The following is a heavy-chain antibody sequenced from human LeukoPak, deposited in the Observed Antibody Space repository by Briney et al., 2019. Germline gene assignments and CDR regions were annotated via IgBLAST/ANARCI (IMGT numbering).Heavy chain of an antibody. Sequence: AAGSLGLSCAASGFTVSSNYISWVCQAPPKGLELVSVIYSGGSTYYADSVTRKFTISSDNSKNTQYLHMNRLRDEDTGVYYCARGLSSWYYLDYWGQGTLVTVSS. CDR3: ARGLSSWYYLDY. J-gene: IGHJ4*02. V-gene: IGHV3-66*01. CDR1: GFTVSSNY. D-gene: IGHD6-13*01. CDR2: IYSGGST.